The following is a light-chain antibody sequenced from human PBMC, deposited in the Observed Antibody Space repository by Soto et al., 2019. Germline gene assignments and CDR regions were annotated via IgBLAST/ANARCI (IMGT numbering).Light chain of an antibody. CDR1: QNILHSPDKRNY. V-gene: IGKV4-1*01. J-gene: IGKJ4*01. CDR2: WAS. CDR3: QQYYCAPQIT. Sequence: DIVMTQSPDSLVVSLGERATINCRSSQNILHSPDKRNYLALSQQKSGQPPKLLIYWASTRESGVPVRFSGSGSGKEFTLTISSLQAEDVVGYYCQQYYCAPQITFGGGTKVEIK.